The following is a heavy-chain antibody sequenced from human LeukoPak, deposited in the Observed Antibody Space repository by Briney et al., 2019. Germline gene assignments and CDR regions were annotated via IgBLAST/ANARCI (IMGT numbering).Heavy chain of an antibody. Sequence: GSVKVSCKASGYTFTGYYMHWVRQAPGQGLEWMGWINPNSGGTNYAQKFQGRVTMTRDSSISTAYMELSRLRSDDTAVYYCASRAASALDGYDIWGQGTVVTVSS. V-gene: IGHV1-2*02. CDR3: ASRAASALDGYDI. D-gene: IGHD3-3*01. J-gene: IGHJ3*02. CDR1: GYTFTGYY. CDR2: INPNSGGT.